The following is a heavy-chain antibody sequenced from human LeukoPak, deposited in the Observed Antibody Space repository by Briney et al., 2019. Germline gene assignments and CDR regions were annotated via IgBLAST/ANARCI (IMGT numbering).Heavy chain of an antibody. CDR2: IYYSGST. V-gene: IGHV4-39*01. D-gene: IGHD6-6*01. CDR3: ARQRYGSSTYFDY. J-gene: IGHJ4*02. Sequence: SETLSLTCTVSGGSISSYYWGWIRQPPGKGLEWIGSIYYSGSTYYNPSLTCRVTISVDTSKNQFSLKLSSVTAADTAVYYCARQRYGSSTYFDYWGQGTLVTVSS. CDR1: GGSISSYY.